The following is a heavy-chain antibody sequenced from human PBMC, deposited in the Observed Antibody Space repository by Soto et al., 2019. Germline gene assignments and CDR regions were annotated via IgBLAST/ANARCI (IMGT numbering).Heavy chain of an antibody. CDR1: GFTFSSYG. CDR2: IWYDGSNK. Sequence: GGSLRLSCAASGFTFSSYGMHWVRQAPGKGLEWVAVIWYDGSNKYYADSVKGRFTISRDNSKNTLYLQMNSLRAEDTAVYYCARDRDVLLWFGELGVWGKGTTVTVSS. CDR3: ARDRDVLLWFGELGV. J-gene: IGHJ6*04. D-gene: IGHD3-10*01. V-gene: IGHV3-33*01.